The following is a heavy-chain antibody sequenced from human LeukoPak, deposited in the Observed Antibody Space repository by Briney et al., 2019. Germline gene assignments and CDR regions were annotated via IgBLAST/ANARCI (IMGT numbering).Heavy chain of an antibody. V-gene: IGHV1-46*01. CDR2: INPRGGSA. Sequence: GASVKVSCKASGYIFTGYYMHWVRQAPGQGLEWMGIINPRGGSARFAQKFQGRGTMTSDTSTSTVYMQLSSLRSEDTAIYYCARVGDDYGNDYWGQGTLVTVSS. CDR3: ARVGDDYGNDY. J-gene: IGHJ4*02. D-gene: IGHD4-17*01. CDR1: GYIFTGYY.